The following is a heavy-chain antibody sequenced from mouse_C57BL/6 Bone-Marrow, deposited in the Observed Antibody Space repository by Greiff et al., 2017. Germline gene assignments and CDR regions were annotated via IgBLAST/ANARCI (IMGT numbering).Heavy chain of an antibody. Sequence: QVQLQQSGPGLVAPSQSLSITCTVSGFSLTSYAISWVRQPPGKGLEWLGVIWTGGGTNYNSALKSRLSISKDNSKSQVFLKMNMLQTDDTARYYCARTYDYDGWYFDVWGTGTTVTVSS. CDR1: GFSLTSYA. D-gene: IGHD2-4*01. J-gene: IGHJ1*03. V-gene: IGHV2-9-1*01. CDR3: ARTYDYDGWYFDV. CDR2: IWTGGGT.